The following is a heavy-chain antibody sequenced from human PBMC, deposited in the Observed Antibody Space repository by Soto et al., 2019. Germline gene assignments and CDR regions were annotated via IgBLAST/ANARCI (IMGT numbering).Heavy chain of an antibody. CDR1: GLSFSSYG. CDR3: AKWRAYYYDNSGYPDY. J-gene: IGHJ4*02. Sequence: EVQLLESGGGLVQPGGSLRLSCAASGLSFSSYGMSWVRQAPGKGLEWVSTIQGSGGSAYYADSLKGRFTIARDNSKNTLYLQMNSLRAEDTAVYDCAKWRAYYYDNSGYPDYWGQGTLVTFSS. CDR2: IQGSGGSA. V-gene: IGHV3-23*01. D-gene: IGHD3-22*01.